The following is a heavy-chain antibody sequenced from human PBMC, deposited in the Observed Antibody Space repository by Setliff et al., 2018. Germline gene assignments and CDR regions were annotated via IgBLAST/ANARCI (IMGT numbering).Heavy chain of an antibody. CDR3: ARSPPNRGVGQGHYMDV. Sequence: SVKVSCKASGGTFSTYAISWVRQAPGQGLEWMGGIISMFGTTNYAQKFQGRVTITTDKSTSTAYMELSSLRSEDTAIYYCARSPPNRGVGQGHYMDVWGIGTTVTVSS. V-gene: IGHV1-69*05. D-gene: IGHD1-26*01. CDR2: IISMFGTT. J-gene: IGHJ6*03. CDR1: GGTFSTYA.